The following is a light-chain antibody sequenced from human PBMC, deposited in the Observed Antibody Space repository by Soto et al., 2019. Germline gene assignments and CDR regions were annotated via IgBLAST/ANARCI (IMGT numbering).Light chain of an antibody. CDR1: QTVAYTS. V-gene: IGKV3-20*01. Sequence: EIVLTQSPGILSLSPGARATLSCRASQTVAYTSLAWYQQRPGQAPRLLIYGTSTRATGTPDRFIGSGSGTAVTLPVSRLEPEDFAVYYCQQYVTTPRTFGQGTKVE. J-gene: IGKJ1*01. CDR2: GTS. CDR3: QQYVTTPRT.